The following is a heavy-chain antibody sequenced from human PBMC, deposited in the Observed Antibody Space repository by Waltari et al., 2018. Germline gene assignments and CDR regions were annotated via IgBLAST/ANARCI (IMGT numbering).Heavy chain of an antibody. Sequence: QVQLQESGPGLVKPSQTLSLTCTVSGGSISSGSYYWSWIWQPAGKGLEWIGRIYTSGSTNYNPSLKSRVTISVDTSKNQFSLKLSSVTAADTAVYYCAGDVRGADAFDIWGQGTMVTVSS. D-gene: IGHD3-10*01. CDR2: IYTSGST. V-gene: IGHV4-61*02. J-gene: IGHJ3*02. CDR1: GGSISSGSYY. CDR3: AGDVRGADAFDI.